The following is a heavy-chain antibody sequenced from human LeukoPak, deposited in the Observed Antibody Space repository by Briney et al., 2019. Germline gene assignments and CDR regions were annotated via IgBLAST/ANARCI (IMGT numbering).Heavy chain of an antibody. V-gene: IGHV3-11*04. J-gene: IGHJ4*02. CDR2: ISSSGSTI. CDR3: ARGYCSSTSCYSLLVQYYFDY. CDR1: GFTFSDYY. D-gene: IGHD2-2*02. Sequence: GGSLRLSCAASGFTFSDYYMSWIRQAPGKGLEWVSYISSSGSTIYYADSVKGRFTISRDNVKNSLYLQMNSLRAEDTAVYYCARGYCSSTSCYSLLVQYYFDYWGQGTQVTVSS.